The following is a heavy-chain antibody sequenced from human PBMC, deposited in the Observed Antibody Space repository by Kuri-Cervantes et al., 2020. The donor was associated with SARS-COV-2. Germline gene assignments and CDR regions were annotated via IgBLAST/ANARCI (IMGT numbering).Heavy chain of an antibody. D-gene: IGHD6-13*01. J-gene: IGHJ4*02. CDR2: INPNSGGT. CDR3: AKTERLGYSSSWYLDY. V-gene: IGHV1-2*06. Sequence: ASVKVSCKASGYTFTGYYMHWVRQASGQGLEWMGRINPNSGGTNYAQKFQGRVTMTRDTSISTAYMELSRLRSDDTAVYYCAKTERLGYSSSWYLDYWGQGTLVTVSS. CDR1: GYTFTGYY.